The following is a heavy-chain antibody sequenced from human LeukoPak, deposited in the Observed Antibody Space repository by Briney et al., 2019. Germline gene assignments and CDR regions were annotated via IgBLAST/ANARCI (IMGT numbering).Heavy chain of an antibody. Sequence: GGSLRLSCAASGFTFSSYEMNWVRQAPGKGLEWVSYISSSGSTIYYADSVKGRFTISRDNAKNSLYLQMNSLRAEDTAVYYCARAGILEQLVDGWFDPWGQGTLVTVSS. J-gene: IGHJ5*02. V-gene: IGHV3-48*03. D-gene: IGHD6-13*01. CDR2: ISSSGSTI. CDR3: ARAGILEQLVDGWFDP. CDR1: GFTFSSYE.